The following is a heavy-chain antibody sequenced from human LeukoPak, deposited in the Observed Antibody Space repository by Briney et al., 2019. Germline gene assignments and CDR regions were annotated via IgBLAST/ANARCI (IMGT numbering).Heavy chain of an antibody. Sequence: GGSLRLSCAASGFTFDDYGMSWVRQAPGKGLEWVSGINWNGGSTGYADSVKGRFTISRDNAKNSLYLQMNSLRAEDTAVYYCAEVHTMIVSAGAFDIWGQGTMVTVSS. CDR1: GFTFDDYG. CDR2: INWNGGST. D-gene: IGHD3-22*01. V-gene: IGHV3-20*04. J-gene: IGHJ3*02. CDR3: AEVHTMIVSAGAFDI.